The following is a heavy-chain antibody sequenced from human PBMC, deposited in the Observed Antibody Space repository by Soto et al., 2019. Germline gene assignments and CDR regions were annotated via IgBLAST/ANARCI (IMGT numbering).Heavy chain of an antibody. D-gene: IGHD3-3*01. V-gene: IGHV4-39*01. CDR2: IYYSGST. CDR1: GGSISSSSYY. CDR3: ARNLGRVEGVNYFDY. Sequence: QLQLQESGPGLVKPSETLSLTCTVSGGSISSSSYYWGWIRQPPGKGLEWIGSIYYSGSTYYNPSLKSRVTISVDTSKNQFSLKLSSVTAADTAVYYCARNLGRVEGVNYFDYWGQGTLVTVSS. J-gene: IGHJ4*02.